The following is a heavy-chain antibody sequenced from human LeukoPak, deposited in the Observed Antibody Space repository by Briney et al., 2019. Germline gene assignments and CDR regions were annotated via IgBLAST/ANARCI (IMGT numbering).Heavy chain of an antibody. CDR2: ISGSGGST. CDR1: GFTFSSYA. Sequence: GGSLRLSCAASGFTFSSYAMSWVRQAPGKGLERVSAISGSGGSTYYAASVKGRFTISRDNSKNTLYLQMNSLRAEDTAVYYCAKDLGIAVAGTTYFDYWGQGTLVTVSS. D-gene: IGHD6-19*01. CDR3: AKDLGIAVAGTTYFDY. J-gene: IGHJ4*02. V-gene: IGHV3-23*01.